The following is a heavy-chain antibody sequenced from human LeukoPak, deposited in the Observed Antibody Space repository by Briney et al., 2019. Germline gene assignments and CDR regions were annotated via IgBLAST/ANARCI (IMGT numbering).Heavy chain of an antibody. J-gene: IGHJ3*02. Sequence: SETLSLTCTLSGGSVTTSSFYWAWTRQPPGKGLECIGTIYYSGITYYHSSPKSRVTISVDTSKNQFSLKLSSVTAADTAVYYCARGSEPCSSTSCYYAFDIWGQGTMVTVSS. CDR3: ARGSEPCSSTSCYYAFDI. V-gene: IGHV4-39*07. CDR2: IYYSGIT. D-gene: IGHD2-2*01. CDR1: GGSVTTSSFY.